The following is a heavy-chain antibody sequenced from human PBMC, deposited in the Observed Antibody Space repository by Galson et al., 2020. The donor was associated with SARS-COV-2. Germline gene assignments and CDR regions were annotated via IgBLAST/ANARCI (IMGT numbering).Heavy chain of an antibody. V-gene: IGHV4-38-2*01. J-gene: IGHJ4*02. D-gene: IGHD4-17*01. Sequence: SQTLSLTCAVSGYSISSGYFWGWIRQPPGKGLEWIGSIYHSGSTYYNSSLKSRVTISVDTSKNQFSLKLSSVTAADTAVYYCARHLASGVTTPWYYWGQGTLVTVSS. CDR2: IYHSGST. CDR3: ARHLASGVTTPWYY. CDR1: GYSISSGYF.